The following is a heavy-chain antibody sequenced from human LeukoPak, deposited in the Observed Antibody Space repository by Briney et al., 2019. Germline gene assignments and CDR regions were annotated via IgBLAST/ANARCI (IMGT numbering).Heavy chain of an antibody. CDR3: ARDLGSYYDSSGANWFDP. V-gene: IGHV3-33*01. CDR1: GSTFSSYG. CDR2: IRYDGSNK. Sequence: QTGGSLRLSCAASGSTFSSYGMHWVRQAPGKGLEWVAVIRYDGSNKYYADSVKGRFTISRDNSKNTLYLQMNSLRAEDTAVYYCARDLGSYYDSSGANWFDPWSQGTLVTVSS. D-gene: IGHD3-22*01. J-gene: IGHJ5*02.